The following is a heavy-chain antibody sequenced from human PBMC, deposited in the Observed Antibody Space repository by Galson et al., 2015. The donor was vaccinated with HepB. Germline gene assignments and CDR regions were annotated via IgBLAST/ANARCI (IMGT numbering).Heavy chain of an antibody. CDR1: GGSIHTYY. CDR2: IHYSGST. CDR3: ARRGRELNMDV. Sequence: ETLSLTCTVSGGSIHTYYWSWIRQPPGKGLEWIGFIHYSGSTNYAPSLKGRVTMSVDTSKNQFSLKVNSVTAADAAVYFCARRGRELNMDVWGKGTMVTVAS. J-gene: IGHJ6*04. D-gene: IGHD3-10*01. V-gene: IGHV4-59*08.